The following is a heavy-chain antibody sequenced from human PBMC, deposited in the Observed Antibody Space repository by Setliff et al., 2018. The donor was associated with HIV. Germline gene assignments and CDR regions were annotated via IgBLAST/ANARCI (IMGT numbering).Heavy chain of an antibody. CDR3: GRHSLYGPAAISALDY. Sequence: SETLSLTCTVSGGAISNSSSYWGWIRQTPGKGLEWIGSIYSSRWSYYNPSLQSRLTLSIDRSRSQFSLNLRSVTAADTAVYYCGRHSLYGPAAISALDYWGQGALVTVSS. CDR2: IYSSRWS. J-gene: IGHJ4*02. V-gene: IGHV4-39*01. CDR1: GGAISNSSSY. D-gene: IGHD2-2*02.